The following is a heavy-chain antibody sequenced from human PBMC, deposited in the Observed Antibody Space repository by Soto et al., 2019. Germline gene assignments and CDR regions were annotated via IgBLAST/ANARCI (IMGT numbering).Heavy chain of an antibody. CDR1: GFTFSNYA. J-gene: IGHJ5*02. CDR2: ISGGGIST. D-gene: IGHD3-10*01. Sequence: EVQLLESGGGLVQPGGSLTLSCAASGFTFSNYAMSWVRQAPGKGLEWVSAISGGGISTYYADSVRGRFTISRDNSRNTLYLRMNRLRAEDTAVYYCARDAISMVRGTNNWFEPWGQGTLVTVSS. CDR3: ARDAISMVRGTNNWFEP. V-gene: IGHV3-23*01.